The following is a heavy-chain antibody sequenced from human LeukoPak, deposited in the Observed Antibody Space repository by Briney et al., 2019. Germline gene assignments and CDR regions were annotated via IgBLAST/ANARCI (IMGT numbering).Heavy chain of an antibody. J-gene: IGHJ4*02. CDR2: IKSRGGGGTA. CDR3: AKDRPYTAGGDLTY. D-gene: IGHD3-16*01. V-gene: IGHV3-15*01. CDR1: GLSFGEAW. Sequence: PGGSLRLSCQVSGLSFGEAWMTWVRQAPGKGPEWVGHIKSRGGGGTADYAAPVQGRFFISRDDSKNTLYLQMNSLKIEDTAVYYCAKDRPYTAGGDLTYWGQGTLVTVSS.